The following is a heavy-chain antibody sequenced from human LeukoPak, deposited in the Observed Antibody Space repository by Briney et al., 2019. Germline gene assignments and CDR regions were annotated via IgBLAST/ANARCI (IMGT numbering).Heavy chain of an antibody. V-gene: IGHV4-59*08. J-gene: IGHJ5*02. CDR1: GGSISSYY. CDR3: ARRATSDWFDP. Sequence: SETLSLTCTVSGGSISSYYWSWIRQPPGKGLEWIGYMYDSGSTNYNPSLKSRVTISEDTSKNQFSLKLSSVTAADTAVYYCARRATSDWFDPWGQGTLVTVSS. CDR2: MYDSGST.